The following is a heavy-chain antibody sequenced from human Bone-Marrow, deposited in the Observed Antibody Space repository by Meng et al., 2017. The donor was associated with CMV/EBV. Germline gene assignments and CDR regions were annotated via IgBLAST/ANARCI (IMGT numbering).Heavy chain of an antibody. J-gene: IGHJ4*02. CDR1: GASIKNYN. D-gene: IGHD3-16*01. CDR2: IQVIGHT. V-gene: IGHV4-4*07. Sequence: QVQLQESGPGLGKPSATLSLTCIVSGASIKNYNWNWVRQPAGQGLEWIGLIQVIGHTVYNPSLKSRVTVSLDASKNQFSLTLNSVTAADTATYYCAGSRPGGGACDYWGQGILVTVSS. CDR3: AGSRPGGGACDY.